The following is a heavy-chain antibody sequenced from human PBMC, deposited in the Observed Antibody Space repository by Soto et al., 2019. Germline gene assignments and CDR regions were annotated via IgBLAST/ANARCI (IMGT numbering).Heavy chain of an antibody. CDR2: ISAYNGNT. V-gene: IGHV1-18*01. J-gene: IGHJ4*02. CDR1: GYTFTSYG. CDR3: ARVTGATYYYDSSGLYYFDY. D-gene: IGHD3-22*01. Sequence: SVKVSCKASGYTFTSYGISWVRQAPGQGLEWMGWISAYNGNTNYAQKLQGRVTMTTDTSTSTAYMELRSLRSDDTAVYYCARVTGATYYYDSSGLYYFDYWGQGTLVTVSS.